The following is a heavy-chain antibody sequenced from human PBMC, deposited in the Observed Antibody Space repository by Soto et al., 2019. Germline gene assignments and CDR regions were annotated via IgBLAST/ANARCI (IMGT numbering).Heavy chain of an antibody. V-gene: IGHV3-30-3*01. CDR2: ISYDASSK. Sequence: QVQLVESGGGVVQPGRSLRLSCAASGFSFRDYAMHWVRQAPGKGLEWVAIISYDASSKYNADSVKGRFTISRDNSKNTLYLKMNSLRPEDTAVYYCAAAYSNSWHNFVYWGQGTLVTVSS. J-gene: IGHJ4*02. CDR3: AAAYSNSWHNFVY. CDR1: GFSFRDYA. D-gene: IGHD6-13*01.